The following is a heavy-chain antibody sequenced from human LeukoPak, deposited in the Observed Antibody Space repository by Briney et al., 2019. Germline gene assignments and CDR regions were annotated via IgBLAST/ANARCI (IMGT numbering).Heavy chain of an antibody. CDR1: GFTFRSYA. CDR3: AEVGPSDYGDFVPDC. Sequence: GGSLRLSCAASGFTFRSYAMSWVRQAPGKGLEWVSVISGSGFSTNYADSVKGRFTISRDNSKNTLYLQMNSLRAEDTAVYYCAEVGPSDYGDFVPDCWGQGTLVTVSS. V-gene: IGHV3-23*01. D-gene: IGHD4-17*01. J-gene: IGHJ4*02. CDR2: ISGSGFST.